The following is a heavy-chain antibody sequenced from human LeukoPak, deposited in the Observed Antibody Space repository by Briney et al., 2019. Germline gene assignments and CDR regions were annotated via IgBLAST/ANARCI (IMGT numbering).Heavy chain of an antibody. CDR3: ATVRIAAAGNPVDY. V-gene: IGHV1-24*01. J-gene: IGHJ4*02. CDR2: FDPEDGET. D-gene: IGHD6-13*01. Sequence: ASVKVTFKFSGYTLTELSIHWVRHAHAKGPEWKGGFDPEDGETIYAQEVQGRVTMTEDTSTDTAYMELSSLRSEDTAVYYCATVRIAAAGNPVDYWGQGTLVTVSS. CDR1: GYTLTELS.